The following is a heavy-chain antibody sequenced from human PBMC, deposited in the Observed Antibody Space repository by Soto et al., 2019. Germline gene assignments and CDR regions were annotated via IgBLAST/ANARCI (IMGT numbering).Heavy chain of an antibody. J-gene: IGHJ6*02. CDR1: GYTFTDYG. D-gene: IGHD3-3*01. V-gene: IGHV1-18*01. Sequence: QVQMVQSGGEVKKPGASVKVSCKTSGYTFTDYGISWVRQAPGQGLEWMGWINTYNDKTDYTQKLQARVTLTTDTATTTAYMELRSLTSDDTAVYYCARGYDIWSGRSFGMDVWGQGTKIIVSS. CDR2: INTYNDKT. CDR3: ARGYDIWSGRSFGMDV.